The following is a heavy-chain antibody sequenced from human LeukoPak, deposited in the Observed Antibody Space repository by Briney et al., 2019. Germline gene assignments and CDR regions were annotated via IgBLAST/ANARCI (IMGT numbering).Heavy chain of an antibody. CDR3: ARDRGGWYRDFDY. D-gene: IGHD6-19*01. Sequence: ASVKVSCKASGYTFTGYYMHWVRQAPGQGLEWMGWINPNSGGTNYAQKFQGRVTMTRDTSISTAYMELSRLRSDDTAVYYCARDRGGWYRDFDYWGQGTLVTISS. CDR1: GYTFTGYY. V-gene: IGHV1-2*02. J-gene: IGHJ4*02. CDR2: INPNSGGT.